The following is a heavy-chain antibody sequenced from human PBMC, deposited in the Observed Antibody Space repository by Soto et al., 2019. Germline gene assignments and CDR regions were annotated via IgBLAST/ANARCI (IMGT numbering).Heavy chain of an antibody. CDR3: ARDHSPYAYFYNPGSYDSWFDP. J-gene: IGHJ5*02. D-gene: IGHD3-10*01. V-gene: IGHV4-59*12. CDR2: TYYTGST. CDR1: GGSISSYY. Sequence: PSETLSLTCTVSGGSISSYYWSWIRQPPGKGLEWIGYTYYTGSTNYNPSLKSRVTISVDTSKNQFSLKLSPVTAADTAIYYCARDHSPYAYFYNPGSYDSWFDPWGQGTLVTVSS.